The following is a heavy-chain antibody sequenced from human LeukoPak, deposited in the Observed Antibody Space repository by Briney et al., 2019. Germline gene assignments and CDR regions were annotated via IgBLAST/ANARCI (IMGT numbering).Heavy chain of an antibody. CDR2: IYYSGST. D-gene: IGHD6-19*01. CDR3: ARPREQWLGNDAFDI. V-gene: IGHV4-59*08. J-gene: IGHJ3*02. CDR1: GGSISSYY. Sequence: SETLSLTCTVSGGSISSYYWSWIRQPPGKGLEWIGYIYYSGSTNYNPSLESRVTISVDTSKNQFSLRLSSVTAADSAVYYCARPREQWLGNDAFDIWGLGTMVTVSS.